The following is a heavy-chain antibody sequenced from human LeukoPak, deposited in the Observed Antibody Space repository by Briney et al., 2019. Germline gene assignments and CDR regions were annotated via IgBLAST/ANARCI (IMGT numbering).Heavy chain of an antibody. CDR3: ARFSMGVGSGWYGG. CDR1: GGSFSGYY. D-gene: IGHD6-19*01. Sequence: PSETLSLTCAVYGGSFSGYYWSWIRQPPGKGLEWIGEINHSGSTNYNPSLKSRVTISVDTSKNQFSLKLSSVTAADAAVYYCARFSMGVGSGWYGGWGQGTLVTVSS. J-gene: IGHJ4*02. CDR2: INHSGST. V-gene: IGHV4-34*01.